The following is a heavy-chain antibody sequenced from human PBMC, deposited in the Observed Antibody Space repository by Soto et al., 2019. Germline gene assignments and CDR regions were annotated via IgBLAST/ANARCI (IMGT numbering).Heavy chain of an antibody. D-gene: IGHD2-2*01. V-gene: IGHV3-23*01. CDR2: LSDSGISI. CDR1: GFTFRSHA. Sequence: SLRLSCKGSGFTFRSHAMTWVRQAPGKGLEWVSGLSDSGISIYYADSVKDRLTISRDNSKNTLYLQIHTLRAEDTAVYYCAKLSSSCYGALFDLW. J-gene: IGHJ2*01. CDR3: AKLSSSCYGALFDL.